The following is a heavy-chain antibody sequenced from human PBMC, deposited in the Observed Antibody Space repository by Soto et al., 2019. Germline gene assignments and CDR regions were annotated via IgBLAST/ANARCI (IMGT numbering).Heavy chain of an antibody. V-gene: IGHV1-18*01. CDR3: ARDRQVGRGVVAYYSGMDV. CDR1: GYTFNTYG. Sequence: QLVQSGGELKKPGASVKVSCKASGYTFNTYGFSWLRLCPGLGLQWMGWVNTYNGNTHYAQNLQGRLTLTTDPSTNTSYVELRSLTADYTGVYLCARDRQVGRGVVAYYSGMDVWGQGTTVTVSS. J-gene: IGHJ6*02. CDR2: VNTYNGNT. D-gene: IGHD1-26*01.